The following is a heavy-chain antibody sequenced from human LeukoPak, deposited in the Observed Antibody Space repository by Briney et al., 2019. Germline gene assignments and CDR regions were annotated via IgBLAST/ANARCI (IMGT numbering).Heavy chain of an antibody. CDR1: RHSSTRGYY. D-gene: IGHD2/OR15-2a*01. J-gene: IGHJ4*02. V-gene: IGHV4-38-2*01. Sequence: SETLSLTCAISRHSSTRGYYLVWLRQSPGKGLEWIATFFQSEKSFYNASLKSRVIMSRDTSKSQFSLNLTSMTAADTAVYYCARVLPVPYLLDSWGQGTHVTVSS. CDR2: FFQSEKS. CDR3: ARVLPVPYLLDS.